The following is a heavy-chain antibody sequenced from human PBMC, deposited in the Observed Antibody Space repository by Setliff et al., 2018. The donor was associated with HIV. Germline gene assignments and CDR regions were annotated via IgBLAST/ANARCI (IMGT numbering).Heavy chain of an antibody. V-gene: IGHV4-59*01. CDR3: ARDHNSGTLHAFDL. CDR2: IYYSGST. CDR1: GGSFSDYS. Sequence: SETLSLTCAVYGGSFSDYSWSWIRQPPGKGLEWIGYIYYSGSTNYNPSLKSRVTISVDTSKNQFSLDLYSVTAADTAVYYCARDHNSGTLHAFDLWGQGTKVTVSS. J-gene: IGHJ3*01. D-gene: IGHD1-26*01.